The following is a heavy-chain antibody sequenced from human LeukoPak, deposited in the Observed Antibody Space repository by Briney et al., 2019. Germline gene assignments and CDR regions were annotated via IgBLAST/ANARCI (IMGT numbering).Heavy chain of an antibody. V-gene: IGHV3-9*01. Sequence: PGGSLRLSCAASGFTFDDYAMHWVRQAPGKGLEWVSGISWNSGSIGYADSVKGRFTISRDNAKNSLYLQMNSLRAEDTALYYCARGYCSSTSCYAGGYWGQGTLVTVSS. CDR3: ARGYCSSTSCYAGGY. D-gene: IGHD2-2*01. CDR1: GFTFDDYA. CDR2: ISWNSGSI. J-gene: IGHJ4*02.